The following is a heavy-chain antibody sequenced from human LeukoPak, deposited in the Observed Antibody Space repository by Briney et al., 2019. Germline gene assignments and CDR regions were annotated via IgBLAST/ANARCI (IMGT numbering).Heavy chain of an antibody. V-gene: IGHV4-30-2*01. CDR3: ASIRYLDWFVDY. CDR2: IYHSGST. D-gene: IGHD3-9*01. CDR1: GGSISSGGYS. Sequence: SQTLSLTCAVSGGSISSGGYSWSWIRQPPGKGLEWIGYIYHSGSTYYNPSLKSRVAISVDRSKNQFSLKLSSVTAADTAVYYCASIRYLDWFVDYWGQGTLVTVSS. J-gene: IGHJ4*02.